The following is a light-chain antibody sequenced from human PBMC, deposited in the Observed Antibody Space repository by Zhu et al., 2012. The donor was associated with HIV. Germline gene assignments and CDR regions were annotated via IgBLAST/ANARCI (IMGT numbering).Light chain of an antibody. V-gene: IGKV3-20*01. Sequence: EIVLTQSPGTLSLSPGERATVSCRASQKSSSLAWYQQRPGQAPRLLIYGFSTRATGIPDRFTGTGSGANFTLTISRLEPEDFAIYYCQQYTSSPYTFGQGTQTGDQT. J-gene: IGKJ2*01. CDR2: GFS. CDR1: QKSSS. CDR3: QQYTSSPYT.